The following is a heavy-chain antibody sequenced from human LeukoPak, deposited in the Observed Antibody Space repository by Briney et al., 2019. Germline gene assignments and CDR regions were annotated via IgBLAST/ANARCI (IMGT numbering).Heavy chain of an antibody. CDR2: INHSGST. Sequence: SETLSLTCAVYGVSFSGYYWSWLRQPAGKGLEWVGEINHSGSTNYNPSLKSRVTISVDTSKNQFSLKLSSVTAAETAVYYCASRGCSYGLRRDVDYWAREPWSPSPQ. CDR1: GVSFSGYY. D-gene: IGHD5-18*01. J-gene: IGHJ4*02. CDR3: ASRGCSYGLRRDVDY. V-gene: IGHV4-34*01.